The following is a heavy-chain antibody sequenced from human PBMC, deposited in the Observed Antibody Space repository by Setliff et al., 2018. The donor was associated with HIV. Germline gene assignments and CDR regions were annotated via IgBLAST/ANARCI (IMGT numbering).Heavy chain of an antibody. V-gene: IGHV1-46*01. Sequence: ASVMVSCKTSGYTFVNYYVNWVRQAPGQGLEWIGIMNCMNGDTSYAQSLKGRVTVTRDTSTSTVYMDLSGLRPEDTAVYYCARETQTNSGSYLAWGQGTLVTVSS. D-gene: IGHD3-10*01. CDR1: GYTFVNYY. CDR2: MNCMNGDT. CDR3: ARETQTNSGSYLA. J-gene: IGHJ4*02.